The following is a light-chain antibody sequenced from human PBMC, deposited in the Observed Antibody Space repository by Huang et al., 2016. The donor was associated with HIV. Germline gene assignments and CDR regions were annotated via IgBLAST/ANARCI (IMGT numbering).Light chain of an antibody. Sequence: DTVLTQSPATLSLSPGERATLSCRASQSVSGYLAWYQQKPGQAPRLLIYDTSNRVTGIPARFSSSGSGTDFTLTISSLEPEDFAVYYCQQRKNWPLTFGGGTKVEI. CDR1: QSVSGY. V-gene: IGKV3-11*01. CDR3: QQRKNWPLT. CDR2: DTS. J-gene: IGKJ4*01.